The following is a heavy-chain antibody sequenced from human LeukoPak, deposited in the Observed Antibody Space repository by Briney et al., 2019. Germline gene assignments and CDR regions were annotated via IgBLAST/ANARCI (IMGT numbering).Heavy chain of an antibody. CDR1: GFTFSSYA. D-gene: IGHD6-13*01. Sequence: PGGSLRLSCAASGFTFSSYAMHWVRQAPGKGLEWVAVISYDGSNKYYADSVKGRFTISRDNSKNTLYLQMNSLRAEDTAVYYCARDQGASDGSSWHYYYGMDVWGQGTTVTVSS. CDR3: ARDQGASDGSSWHYYYGMDV. J-gene: IGHJ6*02. CDR2: ISYDGSNK. V-gene: IGHV3-30-3*01.